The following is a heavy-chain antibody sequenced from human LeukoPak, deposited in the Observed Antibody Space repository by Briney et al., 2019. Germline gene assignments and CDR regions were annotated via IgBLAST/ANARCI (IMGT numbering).Heavy chain of an antibody. CDR3: AKDLDFWSGYLDY. J-gene: IGHJ4*02. D-gene: IGHD3-3*01. Sequence: PGGSLRLSCAASGFTSSSYYMTWVRQAPGKGLEWVSAISERGDNTHYADSVKGRFTISRDNSKNTLYLQMNSLRAEDTAVYYCAKDLDFWSGYLDYWGQGTLVTVSS. V-gene: IGHV3-23*01. CDR1: GFTSSSYY. CDR2: ISERGDNT.